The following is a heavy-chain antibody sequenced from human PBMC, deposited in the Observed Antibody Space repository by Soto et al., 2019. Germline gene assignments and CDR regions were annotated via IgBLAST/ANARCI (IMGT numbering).Heavy chain of an antibody. CDR3: AKTGPYCGGDCYRYFYGMDV. D-gene: IGHD2-21*02. J-gene: IGHJ6*02. Sequence: PVGSLRLSCAASGFAFRTYAMAWVRQAPGKGLEWVSGIWGSGDRTFYADSVKGRFTISRDNSRNTLYLQMYSLTAEDTALYYCAKTGPYCGGDCYRYFYGMDVWGQGTTVTVSS. CDR2: IWGSGDRT. V-gene: IGHV3-23*01. CDR1: GFAFRTYA.